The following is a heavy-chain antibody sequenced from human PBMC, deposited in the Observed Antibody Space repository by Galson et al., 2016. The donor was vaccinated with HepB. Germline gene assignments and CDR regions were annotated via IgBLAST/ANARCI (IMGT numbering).Heavy chain of an antibody. V-gene: IGHV5-51*01. CDR2: IYPGDSDT. D-gene: IGHD3-9*01. J-gene: IGHJ6*02. CDR1: GYRFSSYY. Sequence: QSGAEVKKPGESLKISCKGSGYRFSSYYIGWVRQMPGKGLGWMGIIYPGDSDTRYSPSFQGQVTISADKSINTAYLQWSSLKASDTAIYYCVRRRDILTGYRSYYYVMDVWGQGTTVTVSS. CDR3: VRRRDILTGYRSYYYVMDV.